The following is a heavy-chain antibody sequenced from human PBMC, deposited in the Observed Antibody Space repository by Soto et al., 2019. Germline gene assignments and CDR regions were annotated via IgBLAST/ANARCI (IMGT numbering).Heavy chain of an antibody. D-gene: IGHD2-15*01. Sequence: SETLFLTCTVSGGSVSSGSYYWSWIWQPPGKGLEWIGYIYYSGSTNYNPSLKSRVTISVDTSKNQFSLKLSSVTAADTAVYYCARGPPDILVAAAPAGGNYFDFWGQGTLVTVSS. V-gene: IGHV4-61*01. CDR3: ARGPPDILVAAAPAGGNYFDF. J-gene: IGHJ4*02. CDR1: GGSVSSGSYY. CDR2: IYYSGST.